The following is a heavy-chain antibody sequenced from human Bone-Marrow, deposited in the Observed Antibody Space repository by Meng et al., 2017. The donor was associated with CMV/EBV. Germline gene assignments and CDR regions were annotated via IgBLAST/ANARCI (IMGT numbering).Heavy chain of an antibody. CDR2: INPNSGGT. CDR3: ARFGGPYYYDKQGTFDI. J-gene: IGHJ3*02. CDR1: GYTFTGYY. Sequence: ASVKVSCKASGYTFTGYYMHWVRQAPGQGLEWMGWINPNSGGTNYAQKFQGRVTMTRDTSISTAYMELSRLRSDDTAVYYCARFGGPYYYDKQGTFDIWGQGTMVTVSS. D-gene: IGHD3-22*01. V-gene: IGHV1-2*02.